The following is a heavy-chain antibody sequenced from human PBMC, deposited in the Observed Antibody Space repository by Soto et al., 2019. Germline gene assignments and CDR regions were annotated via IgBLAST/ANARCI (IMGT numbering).Heavy chain of an antibody. V-gene: IGHV4-30-4*01. CDR3: ARDRYVDTAMVEAAFDI. Sequence: PSETLSLTCTVSGGSISSGDYYWSWIRQPPGKGLEWIGYIYYSGSTYYNPSLKSRVTISVDTSKNQFSLKLSSVTAADTAVYYCARDRYVDTAMVEAAFDIWGQGTMVTVSS. CDR2: IYYSGST. D-gene: IGHD5-18*01. J-gene: IGHJ3*02. CDR1: GGSISSGDYY.